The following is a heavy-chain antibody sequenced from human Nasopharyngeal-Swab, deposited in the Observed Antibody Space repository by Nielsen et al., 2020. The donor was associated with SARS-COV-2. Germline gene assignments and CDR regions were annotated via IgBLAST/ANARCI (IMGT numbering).Heavy chain of an antibody. D-gene: IGHD6-13*01. CDR2: IYYSGST. J-gene: IGHJ4*02. CDR3: AGGDSGTTASFDY. Sequence: WIRQPPGKGLEWIGSIYYSGSTYYNPSLKSRVTISVDKSKNQFSLKLSSVTAADTAVYYCAGGDSGTTASFDYWGQGTLVTVSS. V-gene: IGHV4-39*07.